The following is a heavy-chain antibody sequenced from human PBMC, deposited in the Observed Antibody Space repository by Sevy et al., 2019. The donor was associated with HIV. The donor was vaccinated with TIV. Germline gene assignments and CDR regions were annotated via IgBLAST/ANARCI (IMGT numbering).Heavy chain of an antibody. V-gene: IGHV1-69*13. J-gene: IGHJ3*02. Sequence: ATVKVSCKASGGTFSSYAISWVGQAPGQGLEWMGRIIPIFGTANYAQKFQGRVTITADESTSTAYMELSSLRSEDTAVYYCARSGYSGYDHDAFDIWGQGTMVTVSS. D-gene: IGHD5-12*01. CDR3: ARSGYSGYDHDAFDI. CDR2: IIPIFGTA. CDR1: GGTFSSYA.